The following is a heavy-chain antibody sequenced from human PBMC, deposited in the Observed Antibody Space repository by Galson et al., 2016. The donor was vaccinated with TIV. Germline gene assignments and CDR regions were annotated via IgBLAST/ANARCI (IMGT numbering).Heavy chain of an antibody. CDR2: TYYRSKWYN. CDR3: ARADTIFGVVIHFDC. Sequence: CAISGDSVSTNSAAWNWTRQSPSRGLEWLGRTYYRSKWYNDYALSVKSRVSIVPDTSKNQFSLQLNSVTPEDTAVYYCARADTIFGVVIHFDCWGQGTLVTVSS. V-gene: IGHV6-1*01. J-gene: IGHJ4*02. D-gene: IGHD3-3*01. CDR1: GDSVSTNSAA.